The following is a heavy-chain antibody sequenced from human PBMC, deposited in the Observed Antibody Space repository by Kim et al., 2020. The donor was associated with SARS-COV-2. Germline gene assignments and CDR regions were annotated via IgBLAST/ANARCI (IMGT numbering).Heavy chain of an antibody. CDR3: AKVKNPQQLAWGPFDY. CDR1: GFTFSSYA. CDR2: ISGSGGST. V-gene: IGHV3-23*01. D-gene: IGHD6-13*01. J-gene: IGHJ4*02. Sequence: GGSLRLSCAASGFTFSSYAMSWVRQAPGKGLEWVSAISGSGGSTYYADSVKGRFTISRDNPKNTLYLQMNSLRAEDTAVYYCAKVKNPQQLAWGPFDYWGQGTLVTVSS.